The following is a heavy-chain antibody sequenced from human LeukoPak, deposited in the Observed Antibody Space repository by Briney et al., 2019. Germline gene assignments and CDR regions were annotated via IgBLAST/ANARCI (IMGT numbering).Heavy chain of an antibody. V-gene: IGHV4-38-2*01. J-gene: IGHJ3*02. Sequence: KPSETLSLTCAVSGYSISSGYYWGWIRQPPGKGLEWIGSIYHSGSTYYNPSLKSRVTISVDTSKNQFSLKLSSVTAADTAVYYCARRDLAYYDFWSGYYSSDAFDIWGQGTMVTVSS. CDR2: IYHSGST. CDR3: ARRDLAYYDFWSGYYSSDAFDI. D-gene: IGHD3-3*01. CDR1: GYSISSGYY.